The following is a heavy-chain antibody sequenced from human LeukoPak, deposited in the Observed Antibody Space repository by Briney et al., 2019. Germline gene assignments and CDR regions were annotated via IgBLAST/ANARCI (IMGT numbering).Heavy chain of an antibody. D-gene: IGHD2-2*01. J-gene: IGHJ4*02. CDR3: ARDAYCSSTSCPVDY. Sequence: GGSLRLSCAASGFTFSSYSMNWVRQAPGKGLEWVSSISSSSSYIYYADSVKGRFTISRDNAKNSLYLQMNSLRAEDTAVYYCARDAYCSSTSCPVDYWGQGTLVTVSS. V-gene: IGHV3-21*01. CDR1: GFTFSSYS. CDR2: ISSSSSYI.